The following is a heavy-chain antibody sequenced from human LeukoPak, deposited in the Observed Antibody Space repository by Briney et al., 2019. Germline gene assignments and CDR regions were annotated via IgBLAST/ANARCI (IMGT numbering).Heavy chain of an antibody. V-gene: IGHV3-30-3*01. CDR2: ISYDGSNK. D-gene: IGHD5-24*01. Sequence: GGSLRLSCAASGFTFSSYAMHWVRQAPGKGLEWVAVISYDGSNKYYADSVKGRFTISRDNSKNTLYLQMNSLKTEDTAVYYCTTADYNYAFDIWGQGTMVTVSS. CDR3: TTADYNYAFDI. J-gene: IGHJ3*02. CDR1: GFTFSSYA.